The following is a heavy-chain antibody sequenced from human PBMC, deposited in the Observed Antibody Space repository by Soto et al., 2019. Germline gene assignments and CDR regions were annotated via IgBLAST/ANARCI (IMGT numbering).Heavy chain of an antibody. J-gene: IGHJ3*02. V-gene: IGHV1-69*02. CDR2: SIPNLEIS. CDR3: ARAHYHESSGWSCAFDI. CDR1: GGTFSRHT. D-gene: IGHD3-22*01. Sequence: QVQLVQSGAEVKKPGSSVKVSCKASGGTFSRHTVSWVRQAPGQGLEWMGRSIPNLEISTYAQKFQGRVTVSEDKSTSRAYMELSSLGSEETAMYYCARAHYHESSGWSCAFDIWGQGTMGTVSS.